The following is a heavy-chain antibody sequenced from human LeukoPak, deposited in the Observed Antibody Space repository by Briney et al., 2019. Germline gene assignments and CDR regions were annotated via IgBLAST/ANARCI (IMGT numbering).Heavy chain of an antibody. V-gene: IGHV3-7*01. Sequence: GGSLRLSCAASGFTFSSYAMSWVRQAPGKGLEWVANIKQDGSEKYYVDSVKGRFTISRDNAKNSLYLQMNSLRAEDTAVYYCARDPRSSTSFPNWFDPWGQGTLVTVSS. CDR3: ARDPRSSTSFPNWFDP. J-gene: IGHJ5*02. CDR2: IKQDGSEK. CDR1: GFTFSSYA. D-gene: IGHD2-2*01.